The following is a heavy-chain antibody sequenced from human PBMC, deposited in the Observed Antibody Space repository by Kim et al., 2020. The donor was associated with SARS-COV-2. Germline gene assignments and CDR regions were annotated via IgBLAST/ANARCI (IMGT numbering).Heavy chain of an antibody. Sequence: GGSLRLSCVASGFTFDTYAMSWVRQAPGKGLEWVSVISGGAVNIFYADSVRGRFTISRDNSKDTLYLQMNSLRDEDTAFYYCAKMVIINGDNYFYYFDMDVGGKGPTVSVSS. CDR1: GFTFDTYA. D-gene: IGHD2-21*01. V-gene: IGHV3-23*01. J-gene: IGHJ6*04. CDR3: AKMVIINGDNYFYYFDMDV. CDR2: ISGGAVNI.